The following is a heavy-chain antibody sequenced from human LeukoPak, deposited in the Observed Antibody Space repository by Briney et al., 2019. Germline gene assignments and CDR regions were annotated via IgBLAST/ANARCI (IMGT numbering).Heavy chain of an antibody. CDR1: GFTFSSYW. CDR2: IKQDGSEK. J-gene: IGHJ4*02. D-gene: IGHD3-10*01. CDR3: ATVFLWFGESGGY. V-gene: IGHV3-7*03. Sequence: GGSLRLSCAASGFTFSSYWMSWVRKAPGKGLEWVANIKQDGSEKYYVDSVKGRFTISRDNAKNSLYLQMNSLRAEDTAVYYCATVFLWFGESGGYWGQGTLVTVSS.